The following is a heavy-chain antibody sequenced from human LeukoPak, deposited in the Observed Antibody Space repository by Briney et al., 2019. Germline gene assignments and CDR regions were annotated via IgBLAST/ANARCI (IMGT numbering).Heavy chain of an antibody. J-gene: IGHJ4*02. CDR3: ARLREGLYHFDY. CDR2: INVNNGGT. D-gene: IGHD3-16*02. V-gene: IGHV1-2*02. CDR1: GYTFTDYY. Sequence: ASVNLSCKASGYTFTDYYRQWMRQAPGQGLEWMGWINVNNGGTKYAQHLQGRVAMTTDTSISTAYMELSRLRSDDTAVYYCARLREGLYHFDYWGQGTLVSVSS.